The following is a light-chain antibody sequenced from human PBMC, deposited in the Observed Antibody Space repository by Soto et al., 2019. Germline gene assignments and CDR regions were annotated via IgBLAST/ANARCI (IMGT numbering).Light chain of an antibody. CDR1: QTVSTTY. CDR3: QQYGGSPLT. J-gene: IGKJ4*01. CDR2: GAS. V-gene: IGKV3-20*01. Sequence: EIVLTQSPGTLSLSPVERATLSCRASQTVSTTYLAWYQQKPGQAPRLLIYGASSRATGIPDRFSGSGSGTDFTLTISRLEPEDFAVYYCQQYGGSPLTFGGGTKVDI.